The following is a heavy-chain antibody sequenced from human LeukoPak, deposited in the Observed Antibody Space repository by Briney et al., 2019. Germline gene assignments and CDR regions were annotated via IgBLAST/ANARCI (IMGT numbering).Heavy chain of an antibody. D-gene: IGHD2-15*01. J-gene: IGHJ6*03. V-gene: IGHV4-34*01. CDR3: ARGSALGPKNYYYYMDV. CDR1: GGSFSGYY. Sequence: KPSETLSLTCAVYGGSFSGYYWSWIRQPPGKGLESIGEINHSGSTNYNPSLKSRVTISVDTSKNQSSLKLSSVTVADTAVDYCARGSALGPKNYYYYMDVWGKGTTVTVSS. CDR2: INHSGST.